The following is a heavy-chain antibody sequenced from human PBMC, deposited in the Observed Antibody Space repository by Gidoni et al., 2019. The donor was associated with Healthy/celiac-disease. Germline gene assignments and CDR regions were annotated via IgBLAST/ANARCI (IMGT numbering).Heavy chain of an antibody. Sequence: QLQLQESGPGLVKPSETLSLTCTVSGGSISSSSYYWGWIRQPPGKGLEWIGSIYYSGSTYYNPSLKSRVTISVDTSKNQFSLKLSSVTAADTAVYYCASSLTTVTTNWFDPWGQGTLVTVSS. CDR2: IYYSGST. V-gene: IGHV4-39*01. D-gene: IGHD4-17*01. J-gene: IGHJ5*02. CDR3: ASSLTTVTTNWFDP. CDR1: GGSISSSSYY.